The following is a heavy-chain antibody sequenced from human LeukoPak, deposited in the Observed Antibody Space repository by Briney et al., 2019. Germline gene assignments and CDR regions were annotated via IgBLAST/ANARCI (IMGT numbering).Heavy chain of an antibody. CDR1: GGSFSGYY. J-gene: IGHJ6*03. CDR3: ARGVAHCSSTSCYFYYYYYMDV. D-gene: IGHD2-2*01. CDR2: INHSGST. Sequence: SETLSLTCAVYGGSFSGYYWSWIRQPPGKGLEWIGEINHSGSTNYNPSLKSRVTISVDTSKNQFSLKLSSVTAADTAVYYCARGVAHCSSTSCYFYYYYYMDVWGKGTTVTVSS. V-gene: IGHV4-34*01.